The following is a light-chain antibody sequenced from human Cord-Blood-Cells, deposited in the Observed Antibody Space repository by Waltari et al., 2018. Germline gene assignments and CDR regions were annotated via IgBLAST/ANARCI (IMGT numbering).Light chain of an antibody. CDR1: QDISNY. CDR2: DAS. V-gene: IGKV1-33*01. CDR3: QQYDNLPTT. Sequence: DIQMTLSPSSLSASVGDRVTITCQASQDISNYLNWYQQKPGKAPKLLIYDASNLETGVPSRFSGSGSGTDFTFTISSLQPEDIATYYCQQYDNLPTTFGGGTKVEIK. J-gene: IGKJ4*01.